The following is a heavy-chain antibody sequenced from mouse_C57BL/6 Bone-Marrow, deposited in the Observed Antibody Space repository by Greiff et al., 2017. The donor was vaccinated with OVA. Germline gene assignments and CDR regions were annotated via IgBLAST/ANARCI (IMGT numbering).Heavy chain of an antibody. V-gene: IGHV14-4*01. CDR3: TSDYYGSRRFDY. D-gene: IGHD1-1*01. CDR2: IDPETGDT. CDR1: GFNIKDDY. J-gene: IGHJ2*01. Sequence: EVQLQQSGAELVRPGASVKLSCKASGFNIKDDYMHWVKPRPEQGLEWIGWIDPETGDTEYASKFQGKATITADTSSNTAYLQLSSLTSEDTAVYYCTSDYYGSRRFDYWGQGTTLTVSS.